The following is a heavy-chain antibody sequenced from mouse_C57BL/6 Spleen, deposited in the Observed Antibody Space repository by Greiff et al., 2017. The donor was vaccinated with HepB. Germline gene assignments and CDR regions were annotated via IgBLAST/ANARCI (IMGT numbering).Heavy chain of an antibody. J-gene: IGHJ4*01. D-gene: IGHD1-1*01. CDR3: ARYYPYAMDY. CDR2: ISSGSCTI. Sequence: EVKLMESGGGLVKPGGSLKLSCAASGFTFSDYGMHWVRQAPEKGLEWVAYISSGSCTIYYADTVKGRFTISRDNAKNTLFLQMTSLRSEDTAMYYCARYYPYAMDYWGQGTSVTVSS. CDR1: GFTFSDYG. V-gene: IGHV5-17*01.